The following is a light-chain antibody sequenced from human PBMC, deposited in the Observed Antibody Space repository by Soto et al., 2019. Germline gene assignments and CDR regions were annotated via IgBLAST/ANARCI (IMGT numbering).Light chain of an antibody. J-gene: IGKJ2*01. CDR3: QQSYSSPYT. CDR2: AAS. Sequence: DIQMTQSPSSLSASVGDRVIITCRASQSISSYLNWFHQKPGKAPKPLIYAASSLQSGVPSRFSGSGSGTDFTLTISSLQPEDFATYYCQQSYSSPYTFGQGTKLEIK. V-gene: IGKV1-39*01. CDR1: QSISSY.